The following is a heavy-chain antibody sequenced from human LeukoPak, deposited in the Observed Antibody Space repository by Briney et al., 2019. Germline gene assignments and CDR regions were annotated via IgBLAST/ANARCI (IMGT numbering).Heavy chain of an antibody. V-gene: IGHV4-39*07. Sequence: SETLSLTCTVSGDSISTTSFYWGWIRQPPGKGLDCLVTTYYSGSTYNPSLTSRVTMSLDTSKNQFSLKLSSVTAADTAVYYCARNLVYCSSTSCRDEAFDIWGQGTMVTVSS. CDR3: ARNLVYCSSTSCRDEAFDI. J-gene: IGHJ3*02. D-gene: IGHD2-2*01. CDR1: GDSISTTSFY. CDR2: TYYSGST.